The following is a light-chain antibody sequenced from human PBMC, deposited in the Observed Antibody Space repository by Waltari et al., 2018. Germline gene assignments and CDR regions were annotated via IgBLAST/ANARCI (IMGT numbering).Light chain of an antibody. CDR2: DVS. CDR1: SNDVGGYNY. V-gene: IGLV2-11*01. Sequence: QSALTQPRSVSGSPGQSVTISCTGTSNDVGGYNYVSWYQQHPGKAPNLMIYDVSKRPFGLPDRFSASKSGNTAYLTISGLQAEDEADYYCCSYAGSYTVVFGGVTKLTVL. J-gene: IGLJ2*01. CDR3: CSYAGSYTVV.